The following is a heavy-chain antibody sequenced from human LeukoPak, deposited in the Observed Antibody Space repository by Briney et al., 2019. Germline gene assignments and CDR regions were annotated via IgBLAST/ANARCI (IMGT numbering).Heavy chain of an antibody. CDR1: GFMFSNYA. Sequence: GGSLRLSCAASGFMFSNYAINWVRQAPGKGLEWVSCISNIGDSTFYADSVKGRFTISRDNSKKTLFLQMSSLRAEDTAVYYCAKVRGSGTYYNVRDASDIWGQGTMVTVSS. V-gene: IGHV3-23*01. J-gene: IGHJ3*02. CDR3: AKVRGSGTYYNVRDASDI. D-gene: IGHD3-10*01. CDR2: ISNIGDST.